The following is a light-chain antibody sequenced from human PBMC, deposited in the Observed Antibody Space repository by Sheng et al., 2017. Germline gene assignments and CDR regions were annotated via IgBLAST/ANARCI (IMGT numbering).Light chain of an antibody. V-gene: IGLV2-14*01. CDR1: SSDVGAYNY. Sequence: QSALTQPASVSGSPGQSITISCTGTSSDVGAYNYVSWYQQHPGKAPKLTIYDVSDRPSGVSNRFSGSKSGNTASLTISGLQAEDEADYYCTSYTSSSTVVFGGGTKLTVL. CDR3: TSYTSSSTVV. CDR2: DVS. J-gene: IGLJ3*02.